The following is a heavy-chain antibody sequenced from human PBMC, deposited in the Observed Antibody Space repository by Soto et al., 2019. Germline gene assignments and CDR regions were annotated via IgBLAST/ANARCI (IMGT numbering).Heavy chain of an antibody. V-gene: IGHV3-30*18. Sequence: QVQLVESGGGVVQPGRSLRLSCAASGFTFSSYGMHWVRQAPGKGLEWVAVISYDGSNKYYADSVKGRFTISRDNSKNTLYLQMNSLRAEDTAVYYCAKDQGSGLWSGYHSSYYYYGMDVWGQGTTVTVSS. D-gene: IGHD3-3*01. CDR1: GFTFSSYG. J-gene: IGHJ6*02. CDR2: ISYDGSNK. CDR3: AKDQGSGLWSGYHSSYYYYGMDV.